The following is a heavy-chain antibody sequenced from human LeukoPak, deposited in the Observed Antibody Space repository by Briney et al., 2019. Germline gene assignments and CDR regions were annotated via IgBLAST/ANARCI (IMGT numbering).Heavy chain of an antibody. CDR3: ASYSSSPGGWFSPFDY. D-gene: IGHD6-6*01. CDR1: GGSISSSSYY. J-gene: IGHJ4*02. Sequence: SETLSLTCTVSGGSISSSSYYWGWIRQPPGKGLEWIGSIYYSGSTYYNPSLKSRVTISVDTSKNQFSLKLSSVTAADTAVYYCASYSSSPGGWFSPFDYWGQGTLVTVSS. V-gene: IGHV4-39*07. CDR2: IYYSGST.